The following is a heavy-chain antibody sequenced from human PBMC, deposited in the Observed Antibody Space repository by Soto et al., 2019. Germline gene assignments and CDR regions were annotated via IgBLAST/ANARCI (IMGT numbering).Heavy chain of an antibody. J-gene: IGHJ5*02. V-gene: IGHV1-3*01. CDR2: INAGNGNT. CDR3: ARYDYDFWSGTLLFDP. D-gene: IGHD3-3*01. Sequence: QVQLVQSGAEVKKPGASVKVSCKAPGYTFTSYAMHWVRQAPGQRLEWMGWINAGNGNTKYSQKFQGRVTITRDTSASTAYMELSSLRSEDTAVYYCARYDYDFWSGTLLFDPWGQGTLVTVSS. CDR1: GYTFTSYA.